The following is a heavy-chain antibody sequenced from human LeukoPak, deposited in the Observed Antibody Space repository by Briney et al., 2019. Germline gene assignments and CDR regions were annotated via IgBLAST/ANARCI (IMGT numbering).Heavy chain of an antibody. V-gene: IGHV1-69*13. J-gene: IGHJ4*02. Sequence: GASVKVSCKAPGGTFSSYAISWVRQAPGQGLEWMGGIIPIFGTANYAQKFQGRVTITADESTSTPYMELSSLRSEDTAVYYCARGMEDTDYGGPTTRFFDYWGQGTLFTVSS. CDR1: GGTFSSYA. D-gene: IGHD4-23*01. CDR3: ARGMEDTDYGGPTTRFFDY. CDR2: IIPIFGTA.